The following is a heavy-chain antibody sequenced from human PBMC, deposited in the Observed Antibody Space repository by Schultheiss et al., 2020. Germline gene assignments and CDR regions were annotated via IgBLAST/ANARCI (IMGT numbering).Heavy chain of an antibody. D-gene: IGHD1-26*01. V-gene: IGHV4-34*01. Sequence: SETLSLTCAVYGGSFSGYYWSWIRQPPGKGLEWIGEINHSGSTNYNPSLKSRVTISVDTSKNQFSLKLSSVTAADTAVYYCARIVSGSYRYYGMDVWGQGTTVTVSS. J-gene: IGHJ6*02. CDR3: ARIVSGSYRYYGMDV. CDR1: GGSFSGYY. CDR2: INHSGST.